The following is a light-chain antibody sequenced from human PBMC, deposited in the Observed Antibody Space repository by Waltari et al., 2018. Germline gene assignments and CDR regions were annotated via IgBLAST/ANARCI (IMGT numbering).Light chain of an antibody. CDR1: SGDIGGYNL. V-gene: IGLV2-23*01. J-gene: IGLJ1*01. CDR2: EGN. Sequence: QSALTQPASVSGSPGQSLTISCTGPSGDIGGYNLVSWYQQHPGKAPKLMIYEGNKRPSGVSNRFSGSKSGNMASLTISGLQAEDEADYYCSSYADSNICVFGSGTKVTVL. CDR3: SSYADSNICV.